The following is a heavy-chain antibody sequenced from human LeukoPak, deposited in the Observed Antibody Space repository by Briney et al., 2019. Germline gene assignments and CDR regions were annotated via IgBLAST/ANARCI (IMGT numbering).Heavy chain of an antibody. Sequence: GGSLRLSCAASGFTFSSYGMHWVRQAPGKGLEWVAVIWYDGSNKYYADSVKGRFTISRDNSKNTLYLQMNSLRAEDTAVYYCAKHSYRVDSFTDYWGQGTPVTVSS. D-gene: IGHD5-12*01. CDR1: GFTFSSYG. CDR3: AKHSYRVDSFTDY. J-gene: IGHJ4*02. CDR2: IWYDGSNK. V-gene: IGHV3-33*06.